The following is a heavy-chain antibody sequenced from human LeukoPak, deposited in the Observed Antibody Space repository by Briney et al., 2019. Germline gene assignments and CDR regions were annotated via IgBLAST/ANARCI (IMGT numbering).Heavy chain of an antibody. D-gene: IGHD5-12*01. J-gene: IGHJ4*02. CDR1: GFTFSAYE. V-gene: IGHV3-48*03. Sequence: GGSLRLSCATSGFTFSAYEMNWVRPAAGKGLEWISYISDSGVSIHYADSVRGRFSISRDNAKDALLLQMNTLRAEDTAVYYCVRGRHSANNYGGDYWGQGTLVTVSS. CDR2: ISDSGVSI. CDR3: VRGRHSANNYGGDY.